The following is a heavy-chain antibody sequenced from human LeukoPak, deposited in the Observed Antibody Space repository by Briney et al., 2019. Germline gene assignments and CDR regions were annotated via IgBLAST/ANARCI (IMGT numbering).Heavy chain of an antibody. CDR3: ARCGGPLNSFDI. CDR2: NYHSGST. J-gene: IGHJ3*02. CDR1: GYSISSGYF. Sequence: SETLSLTCTASGYSISSGYFRGWIRPPPGKGQEWTGRNYHSGSTYYKQSLKSRVTISVDTSKNQFSLKLSSVTAADTAVDCSARCGGPLNSFDIWGQGTMVTVSS. D-gene: IGHD3-16*01. V-gene: IGHV4-38-2*02.